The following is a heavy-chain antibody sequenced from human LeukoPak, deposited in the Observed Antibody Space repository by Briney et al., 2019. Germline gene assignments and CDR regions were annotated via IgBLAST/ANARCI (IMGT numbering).Heavy chain of an antibody. CDR2: ISGSGGST. J-gene: IGHJ4*02. CDR1: GFTFSSYA. CDR3: AKVLPDYYDSSGGGFDY. D-gene: IGHD3-22*01. V-gene: IGHV3-23*01. Sequence: GGSLRLSCAASGFTFSSYAMSWVRQAPGKGLEWVSAISGSGGSTYYADSVKGRFTISRDNSKNTLYLQMNSLRAEETAVYYCAKVLPDYYDSSGGGFDYWGQGTLVTVSS.